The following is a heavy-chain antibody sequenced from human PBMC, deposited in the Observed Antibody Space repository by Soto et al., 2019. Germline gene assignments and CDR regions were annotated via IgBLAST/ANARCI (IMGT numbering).Heavy chain of an antibody. D-gene: IGHD6-19*01. J-gene: IGHJ4*02. V-gene: IGHV4-34*01. CDR1: CGSFSGYY. Sequence: PSETLSLTCAVYCGSFSGYYWSWIRQPPGKGLEWIGEINHSGSTNYNPSLKSRVTISVDTSKNQFSLKLSSVTAADTAVYYCARRSRSKQWLVPGPSYYFDYWGQGTLVTVSS. CDR2: INHSGST. CDR3: ARRSRSKQWLVPGPSYYFDY.